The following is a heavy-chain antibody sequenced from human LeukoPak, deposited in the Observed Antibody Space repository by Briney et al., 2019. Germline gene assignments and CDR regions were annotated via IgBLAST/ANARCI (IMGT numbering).Heavy chain of an antibody. V-gene: IGHV4-59*11. Sequence: SETLTLTCTVSGGSISSHYWSWIRQPPGKGLEWIGYIYYSGSTNYNPSLKSRVTISVDTSKNQFSLKLSSVTAADTAVYYCARMWAYCSSTSCFPYYYYYYYMDVWGKGTTVTVSS. J-gene: IGHJ6*03. D-gene: IGHD2-2*01. CDR3: ARMWAYCSSTSCFPYYYYYYYMDV. CDR2: IYYSGST. CDR1: GGSISSHY.